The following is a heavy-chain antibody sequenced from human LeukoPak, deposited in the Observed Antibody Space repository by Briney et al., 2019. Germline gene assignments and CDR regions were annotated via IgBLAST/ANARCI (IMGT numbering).Heavy chain of an antibody. V-gene: IGHV1-69*13. CDR3: ARARDWAGYSYGFYY. CDR1: GGTFSSYA. J-gene: IGHJ4*02. CDR2: IIPIFGTA. Sequence: SVKVSCKASGGTFSSYAISWVRQAPGQGLEWMGGIIPIFGTANYAQKFQGRVTITADESTSTAYMELSSLRSEDTAVYYCARARDWAGYSYGFYYWGQGTLVTVSS. D-gene: IGHD5-18*01.